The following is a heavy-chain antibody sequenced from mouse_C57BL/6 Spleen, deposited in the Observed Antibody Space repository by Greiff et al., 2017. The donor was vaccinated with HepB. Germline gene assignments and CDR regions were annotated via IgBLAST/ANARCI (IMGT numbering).Heavy chain of an antibody. J-gene: IGHJ1*03. CDR3: ARRELPWYFDV. CDR2: IDPSDSYT. CDR1: GYTFTSYW. V-gene: IGHV1-69*01. Sequence: VQLQQSGAELVMPGASVKLSCKASGYTFTSYWMHWVKQRPGQGLEWIGEIDPSDSYTNYNQKFKGKSTLTVDKSSSTAYMQLSSLTSEDSAVYYCARRELPWYFDVWGTGTTVTVSS. D-gene: IGHD2-1*01.